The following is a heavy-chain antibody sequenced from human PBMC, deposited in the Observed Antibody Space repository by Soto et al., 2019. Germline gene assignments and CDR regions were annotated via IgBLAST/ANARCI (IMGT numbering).Heavy chain of an antibody. CDR1: GFTFSSYG. Sequence: PGGSLRLSCAASGFTFSSYGMHWVRQAPGKGLEWVAVISYDGSNKYYADSVKGRFTISRDNSKNTLYLQMNSLRAEDTAVYYCAKDRYCSGGSCYGFDYWGQGTLVTVS. D-gene: IGHD2-15*01. CDR2: ISYDGSNK. J-gene: IGHJ4*02. V-gene: IGHV3-30*18. CDR3: AKDRYCSGGSCYGFDY.